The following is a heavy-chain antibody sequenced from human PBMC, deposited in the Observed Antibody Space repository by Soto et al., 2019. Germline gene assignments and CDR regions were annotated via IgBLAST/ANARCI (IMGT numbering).Heavy chain of an antibody. Sequence: GGSLRLSCAASGFTFSSYAMSWVRQAPGKGLEWVSAISGSGGSTYYADSVKGRFTISRDNSKNTLYLQMNSLRAEDTAVYYCAKSLSDCTHGLCYRYGWNYLGVWSQGTSVSVSS. J-gene: IGHJ6*03. D-gene: IGHD2-8*01. CDR1: GFTFSSYA. CDR3: AKSLSDCTHGLCYRYGWNYLGV. CDR2: ISGSGGST. V-gene: IGHV3-23*01.